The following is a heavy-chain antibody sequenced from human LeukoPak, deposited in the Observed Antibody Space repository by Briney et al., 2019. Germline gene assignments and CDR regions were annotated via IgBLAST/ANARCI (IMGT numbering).Heavy chain of an antibody. V-gene: IGHV1-46*01. CDR2: INPSGGST. D-gene: IGHD6-13*01. J-gene: IGHJ4*02. CDR1: GYTFTSYY. CDR3: ASPRGQQLVRGGLVY. Sequence: ASVKVSCKASGYTFTSYYMHWVRQAPGQGLEWMGIINPSGGSTSYAQKFQGRVTMTRDTSTSTVYMELSSLRSEDTAVYYCASPRGQQLVRGGLVYWGQGTLVTVSS.